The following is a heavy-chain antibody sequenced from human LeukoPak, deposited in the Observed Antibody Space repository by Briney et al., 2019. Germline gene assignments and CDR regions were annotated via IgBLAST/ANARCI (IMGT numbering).Heavy chain of an antibody. CDR3: ARGPDTSSWTAEYFQH. CDR1: GYSFSNYD. D-gene: IGHD6-13*01. V-gene: IGHV1-8*01. Sequence: ASVKVSCKASGYSFSNYDINWVRLRRATGQGPEWMGWMNPHSGDTGSPQRFRGRVSMTWDTSISTAYLELSGLTSDDTAVYYCARGPDTSSWTAEYFQHWGQGTLVTVSS. CDR2: MNPHSGDT. J-gene: IGHJ1*01.